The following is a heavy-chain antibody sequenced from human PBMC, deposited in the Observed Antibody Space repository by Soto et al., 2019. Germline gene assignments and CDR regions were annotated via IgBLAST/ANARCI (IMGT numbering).Heavy chain of an antibody. CDR1: GYTFTGYF. J-gene: IGHJ5*02. V-gene: IGHV1-2*02. Sequence: GSVKVSCKASGYTFTGYFMHWVRRAPGQGLEWMGCINPNSGATKYAQKFQGRVTLTRDTSINTAYMEMSMLRSDDTAVYYCARGGGTILAPLPWGQGTLVTVSS. CDR2: INPNSGAT. D-gene: IGHD3-3*01. CDR3: ARGGGTILAPLP.